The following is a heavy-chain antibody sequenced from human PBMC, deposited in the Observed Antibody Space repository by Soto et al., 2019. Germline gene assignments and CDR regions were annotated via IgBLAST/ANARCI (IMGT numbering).Heavy chain of an antibody. D-gene: IGHD3-3*01. J-gene: IGHJ6*02. CDR3: ARGPSYDFWSGYPLFSGYYGMDV. V-gene: IGHV4-34*01. Sequence: SETLSLTCAVYGGSFSGHYWSWIRQPPGKGLEWIGEINHSGSTNYNPSLKSRVTISVDTSKNQFSLKLSSVTAADTAVYYCARGPSYDFWSGYPLFSGYYGMDVWGQGTTVTVSS. CDR1: GGSFSGHY. CDR2: INHSGST.